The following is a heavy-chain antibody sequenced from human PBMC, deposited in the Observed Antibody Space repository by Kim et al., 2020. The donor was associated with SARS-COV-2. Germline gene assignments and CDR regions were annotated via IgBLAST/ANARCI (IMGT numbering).Heavy chain of an antibody. Sequence: SETLSLTCTVSGGSISSYYWSWIRQPPGKGLECIGYIYYSGSTNYNPSLKSRVTISVDTSKNQFSLKLSSVTAADTAVYYCARDRAAAGISRRELERLRFYYGMDVWGQGTTVTVSS. J-gene: IGHJ6*02. V-gene: IGHV4-59*01. D-gene: IGHD6-13*01. CDR2: IYYSGST. CDR3: ARDRAAAGISRRELERLRFYYGMDV. CDR1: GGSISSYY.